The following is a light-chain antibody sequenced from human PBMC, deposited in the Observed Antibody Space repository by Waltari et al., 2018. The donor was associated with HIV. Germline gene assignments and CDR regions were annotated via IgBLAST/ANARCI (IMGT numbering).Light chain of an antibody. Sequence: QSALTQPASVSGSPGQSITISCTGTSSDVGGYIYVSWYQQHPGKAPKLMIYDVSNRPSGVSNRFSGSESGNTASLTISGLQAEDDADYYCSSYTSSSTPWVFGGGTKLTVL. CDR1: SSDVGGYIY. CDR2: DVS. CDR3: SSYTSSSTPWV. J-gene: IGLJ3*02. V-gene: IGLV2-14*01.